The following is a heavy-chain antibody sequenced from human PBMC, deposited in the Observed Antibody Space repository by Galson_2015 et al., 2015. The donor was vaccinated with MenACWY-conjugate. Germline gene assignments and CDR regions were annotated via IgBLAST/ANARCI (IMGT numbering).Heavy chain of an antibody. J-gene: IGHJ4*02. Sequence: SLRLSCAASGFTFSNYWMHWVRQTPGKGLEWVALMSYDGSNQYYADSLKGRLTISRDNPKSTLYLQMDSLRAEDTAVYYCARGLIGYSSGPLDFWGQGALVTVSS. CDR3: ARGLIGYSSGPLDF. CDR1: GFTFSNYW. D-gene: IGHD6-19*01. V-gene: IGHV3-30*01. CDR2: MSYDGSNQ.